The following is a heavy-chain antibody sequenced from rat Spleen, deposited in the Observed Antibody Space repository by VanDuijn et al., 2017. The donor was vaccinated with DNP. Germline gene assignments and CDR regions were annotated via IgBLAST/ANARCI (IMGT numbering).Heavy chain of an antibody. CDR2: IGSDGYAP. J-gene: IGHJ2*01. CDR1: GFSFSDYY. V-gene: IGHV5-22*01. Sequence: EVQLVESGRGLVQPGRSLKLSCTASGFSFSDYYMAWVRQAPTKGLEWVAYIGSDGYAPYYGDSVKGRFTISRDNAKSTLYLQMNSLRSEDMATYYCIRWNSGHFDYWGQGVMVTVSS. CDR3: IRWNSGHFDY. D-gene: IGHD4-3*01.